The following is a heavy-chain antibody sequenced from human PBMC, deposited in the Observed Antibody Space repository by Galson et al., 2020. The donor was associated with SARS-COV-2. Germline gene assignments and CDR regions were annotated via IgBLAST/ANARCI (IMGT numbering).Heavy chain of an antibody. CDR2: ISAYNGNT. V-gene: IGHV1-18*01. Sequence: ASVKVSCKASGYTFTRYGISWVRQAPGQGLEWMGWISAYNGNTNYAQKLQGRVTMTTDTSTSTAYMELRSLRSDDTAVYYCARSRGCWGGDCDSDYWGQGTRVTGSS. J-gene: IGHJ4*02. CDR3: ARSRGCWGGDCDSDY. D-gene: IGHD2-21*02. CDR1: GYTFTRYG.